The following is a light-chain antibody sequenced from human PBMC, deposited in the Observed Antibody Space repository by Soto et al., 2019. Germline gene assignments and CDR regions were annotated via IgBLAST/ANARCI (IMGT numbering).Light chain of an antibody. CDR2: AAS. J-gene: IGKJ2*01. Sequence: DIQMTQSPSSLSASVGDRVTITCRASQSISSYLNWYQQKHRKAPELLIYAASSLQSGVPSRFSGSGSGTDFTLTISSLQPEDFATYYCQQSYSIPFTFGQGTSLEIK. CDR1: QSISSY. V-gene: IGKV1-39*01. CDR3: QQSYSIPFT.